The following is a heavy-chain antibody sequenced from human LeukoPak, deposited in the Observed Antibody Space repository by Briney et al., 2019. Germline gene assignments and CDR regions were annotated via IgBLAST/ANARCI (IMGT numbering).Heavy chain of an antibody. Sequence: ASVKVSCKASGYTFTSYYMHWVRQAPGQGLEWMGIINPSGGSTSYAQKFQGRVTMTRDTSTSTVYMELSSLRSEDTAVYYCARDVRRQQVNGGRWDYWGQGTLVTVSS. D-gene: IGHD3-16*01. CDR1: GYTFTSYY. V-gene: IGHV1-46*01. J-gene: IGHJ4*02. CDR3: ARDVRRQQVNGGRWDY. CDR2: INPSGGST.